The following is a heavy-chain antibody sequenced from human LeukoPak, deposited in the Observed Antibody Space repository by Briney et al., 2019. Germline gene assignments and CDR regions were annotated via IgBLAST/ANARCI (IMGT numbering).Heavy chain of an antibody. CDR1: GFTFSSYW. J-gene: IGHJ4*02. CDR2: INSDGSST. CDR3: ARGSGYYPLDY. Sequence: GGSLRISCAASGFTFSSYWMHWVRQAPGKGLVWVSRINSDGSSTSYADSVKGRFTISRDNAKNTLYLQMNSLRAEDTAVYYCARGSGYYPLDYWGQGTLVTVSS. D-gene: IGHD3-22*01. V-gene: IGHV3-74*01.